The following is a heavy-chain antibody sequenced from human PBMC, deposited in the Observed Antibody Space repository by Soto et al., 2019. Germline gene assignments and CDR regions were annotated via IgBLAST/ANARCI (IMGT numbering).Heavy chain of an antibody. CDR3: ARQRGFYDYIWGGYRYRLFDY. CDR1: GGSFSGYY. V-gene: IGHV4-34*01. J-gene: IGHJ4*02. CDR2: INHSGST. D-gene: IGHD3-16*02. Sequence: SETLSLTCAVYGGSFSGYYWSWIRQPPGKGLEWIGEINHSGSTNYNPSLKSRVTISVDTSKNQFSLKLSSVTAADTAVYYCARQRGFYDYIWGGYRYRLFDYWGQGTLVTVSS.